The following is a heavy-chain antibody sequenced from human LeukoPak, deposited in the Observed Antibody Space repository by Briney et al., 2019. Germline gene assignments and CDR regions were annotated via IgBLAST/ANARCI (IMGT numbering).Heavy chain of an antibody. CDR1: GGSISSYY. D-gene: IGHD5/OR15-5a*01. J-gene: IGHJ6*02. CDR2: IYYSGST. CDR3: ARHPYSVYGPYYYGLDV. V-gene: IGHV4-59*08. Sequence: SETLSLTCTVSGGSISSYYWSWIRQPPGKGLEWIGYIYYSGSTNYNPSLKSRVTISVDTSKNQFSLKLSSVTAADTAVYYCARHPYSVYGPYYYGLDVWGQGTTVTVSS.